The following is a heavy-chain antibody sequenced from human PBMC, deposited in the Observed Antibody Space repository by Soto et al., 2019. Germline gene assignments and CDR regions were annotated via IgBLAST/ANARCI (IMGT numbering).Heavy chain of an antibody. CDR2: ISESGDGT. Sequence: LSLSCGASGFPVNTYAMPWVRQAPGKGLEWVSLISESGDGTYYADSVKGRFTISRDNSQRTLNLQMNSLRAEDTAVYYCAKNGDFWSWGMDVWGQGTTVTVSS. CDR3: AKNGDFWSWGMDV. J-gene: IGHJ6*02. V-gene: IGHV3-23*01. D-gene: IGHD3-3*01. CDR1: GFPVNTYA.